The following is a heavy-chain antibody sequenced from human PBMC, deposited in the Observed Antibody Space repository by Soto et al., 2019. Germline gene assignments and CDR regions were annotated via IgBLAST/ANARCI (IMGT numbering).Heavy chain of an antibody. CDR3: ASLYYYGSGSSIDAFDI. D-gene: IGHD3-10*01. V-gene: IGHV5-51*01. CDR2: IYPGDSDT. CDR1: GYSFTSYW. J-gene: IGHJ3*02. Sequence: PGESLKISCXGSGYSFTSYWIGWVRQMPGKGLEWMGIIYPGDSDTRYSPSFQGQVTISADKSIRTAYLQWSSLKASDTAMYYCASLYYYGSGSSIDAFDIWGQGTMVTVSS.